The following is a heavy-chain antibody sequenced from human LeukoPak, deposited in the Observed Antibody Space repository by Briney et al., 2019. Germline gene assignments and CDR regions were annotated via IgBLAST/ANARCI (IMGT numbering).Heavy chain of an antibody. Sequence: SETLSLTCTVSGYSISSGYYWGWIRQPPGKGLEWIGSIYHSGSTYYNPSLKSRVTISVDTSKDQFSLKLSSVTAADTAVYYCARVRYSSSWYYYYYMDVWGKGTTVTVSS. D-gene: IGHD6-13*01. CDR1: GYSISSGYY. CDR3: ARVRYSSSWYYYYYMDV. V-gene: IGHV4-38-2*02. J-gene: IGHJ6*03. CDR2: IYHSGST.